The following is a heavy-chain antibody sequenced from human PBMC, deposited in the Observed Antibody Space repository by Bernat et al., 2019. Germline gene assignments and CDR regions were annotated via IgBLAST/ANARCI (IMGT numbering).Heavy chain of an antibody. CDR2: IWYDGSNK. V-gene: IGHV3-33*01. D-gene: IGHD3/OR15-3a*01. J-gene: IGHJ2*01. CDR3: ARSRFWTTGAYWYFDL. CDR1: GFTFSSYG. Sequence: QVQLVESGGGVVQPGRSLRLSCAASGFTFSSYGMHWVRQAPGKGLEWVAVIWYDGSNKYYADSVKGRFTISRDNSKNSLYLQMNSLRAEDTAVYYCARSRFWTTGAYWYFDLWGRGTLVTVSS.